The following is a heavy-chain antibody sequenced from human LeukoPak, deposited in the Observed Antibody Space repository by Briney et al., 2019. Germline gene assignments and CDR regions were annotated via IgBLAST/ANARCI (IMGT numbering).Heavy chain of an antibody. V-gene: IGHV1-2*02. CDR2: INPNSGAT. D-gene: IGHD6-13*01. CDR3: ARGYSSSSKRYFDY. J-gene: IGHJ4*02. Sequence: GASVKVSCKASGYTFTGYYIHWVRQAPGQGLEWMGWINPNSGATNYAQNFQGRVTMARDTSISTTYMELSRLRSDDTAVYYCARGYSSSSKRYFDYWGQGALVTVSS. CDR1: GYTFTGYY.